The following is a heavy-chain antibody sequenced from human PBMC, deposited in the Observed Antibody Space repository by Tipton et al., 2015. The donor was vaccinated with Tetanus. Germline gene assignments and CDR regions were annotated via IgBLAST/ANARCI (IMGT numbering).Heavy chain of an antibody. V-gene: IGHV4-59*02. D-gene: IGHD1-1*01. J-gene: IGHJ4*02. CDR3: ARANNEFPKKGPFDS. CDR1: GGSVSSYY. CDR2: VSSSGNS. Sequence: TLSLTCTVSGGSVSSYYWTWFRQPPGKRLEWIGFVSSSGNSNYSPSLTGRVSMSLDTSKQQFSLRLTSVTAADTAVYYCARANNEFPKKGPFDSWGQGRLVIVSS.